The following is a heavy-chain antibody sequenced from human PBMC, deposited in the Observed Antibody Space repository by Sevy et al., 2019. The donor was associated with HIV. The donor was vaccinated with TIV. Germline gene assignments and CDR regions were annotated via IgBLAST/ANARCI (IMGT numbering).Heavy chain of an antibody. J-gene: IGHJ4*02. CDR3: ARVPTYHYGSATYFDY. CDR1: GYIFTNSG. Sequence: ASVKVSCKTSGYIFTNSGITWVRQAPGQGLEWTGWIGVYNGNLKYAQKFQGRVTMTTDTSTSTAYMELTSLRSDDTGVYYCARVPTYHYGSATYFDYWRQGTLVTVSS. D-gene: IGHD3-10*01. V-gene: IGHV1-18*01. CDR2: IGVYNGNL.